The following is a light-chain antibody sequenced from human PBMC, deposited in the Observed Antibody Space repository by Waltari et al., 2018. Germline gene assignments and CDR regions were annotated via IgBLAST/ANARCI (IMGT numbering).Light chain of an antibody. CDR1: SAIKMW. Sequence: DIQMTQSPSTLSASVGDRVTITCRASSAIKMWLAWYQQKPGGAPNLLIHRASTLHTGVPSRFSGSGSGTEFTLTIASLQPDDFTTYFCQQYLTYPLTFGGGTRVEMK. CDR3: QQYLTYPLT. V-gene: IGKV1-5*03. J-gene: IGKJ4*01. CDR2: RAS.